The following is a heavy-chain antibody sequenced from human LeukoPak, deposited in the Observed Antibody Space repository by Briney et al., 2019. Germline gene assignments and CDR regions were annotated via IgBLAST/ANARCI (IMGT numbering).Heavy chain of an antibody. CDR3: ARDWAYGPPGY. CDR1: GGSVSSDSHY. Sequence: SETLSLTCTVSGGSVSSDSHYWGWIRQPPGKGLEWIGSIYYSGSTYYNPSLKSRVTISVDTSKNQFSLKLSSVTAADTAVYYCARDWAYGPPGYWGQGTLVTVSS. D-gene: IGHD2-21*01. CDR2: IYYSGST. J-gene: IGHJ4*02. V-gene: IGHV4-39*02.